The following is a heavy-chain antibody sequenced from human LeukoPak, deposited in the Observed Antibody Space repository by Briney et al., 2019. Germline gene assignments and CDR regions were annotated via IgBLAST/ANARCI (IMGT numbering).Heavy chain of an antibody. D-gene: IGHD6-13*01. Sequence: GGSLRLSCAASGFTFSSYAMSGVRQAPGKGLEWVSAISGSGGSTYYADSVKGRFTISRDTSKNTLYLQMNSMRAEDTAVYYCAKDGIAAAGTGYFDYWGQGTLVTVSS. CDR3: AKDGIAAAGTGYFDY. CDR1: GFTFSSYA. J-gene: IGHJ4*02. V-gene: IGHV3-23*01. CDR2: ISGSGGST.